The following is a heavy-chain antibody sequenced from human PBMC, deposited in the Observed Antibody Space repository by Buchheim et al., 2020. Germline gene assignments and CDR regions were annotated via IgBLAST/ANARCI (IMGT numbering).Heavy chain of an antibody. CDR2: MNPNSGNT. D-gene: IGHD3-3*01. Sequence: QVQLVQSGAEVKKPGASVKVSCKASGYTFTSYDINWVRQATGQGLEWMGWMNPNSGNTGYAQKFQGRVTMTRNTSISTAYMELSSLRSEDTAVYYCARRNPGDFLSGNTPLYYGMDVWGQGTT. J-gene: IGHJ6*02. CDR1: GYTFTSYD. CDR3: ARRNPGDFLSGNTPLYYGMDV. V-gene: IGHV1-8*01.